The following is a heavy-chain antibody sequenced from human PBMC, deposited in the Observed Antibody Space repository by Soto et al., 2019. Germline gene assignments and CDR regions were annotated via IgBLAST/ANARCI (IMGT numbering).Heavy chain of an antibody. CDR3: AKNGQPPYYYYGLDA. Sequence: QGHLVQSGAEVKKPGASVKVSCKASGYTFTRYGISWVRQAPGQGLEWMGWISGYNGDTNYAQNLQDRVTMTIDTSTNTAYMELRSLTSDDTAVYYCAKNGQPPYYYYGLDAWGQGTTVTVSS. D-gene: IGHD2-8*01. CDR1: GYTFTRYG. V-gene: IGHV1-18*01. J-gene: IGHJ6*02. CDR2: ISGYNGDT.